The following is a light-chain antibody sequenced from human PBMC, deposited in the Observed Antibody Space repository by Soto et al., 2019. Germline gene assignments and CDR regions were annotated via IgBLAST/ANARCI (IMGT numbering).Light chain of an antibody. CDR3: SSYTSGTTVVR. J-gene: IGLJ2*01. CDR2: GVS. V-gene: IGLV2-14*01. Sequence: QSALTQPASVSGSPGQSITISCTGTSSDVGSYNYVSWYQHHPGKAPKLIIFGVSNRPSEISRRFSGSKSGNTASLTISGLQAEDEAVYYCSSYTSGTTVVRFGGGTKLTVL. CDR1: SSDVGSYNY.